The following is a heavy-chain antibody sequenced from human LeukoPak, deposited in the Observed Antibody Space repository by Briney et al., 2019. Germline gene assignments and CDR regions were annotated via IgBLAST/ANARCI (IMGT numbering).Heavy chain of an antibody. CDR1: GFTFSTCT. V-gene: IGHV3-21*01. CDR3: AGEFSNSPGSMDV. Sequence: EGSLRLSCAASGFTFSTCTMNWVRQAPGKGLEWVSYISSSGNYVDYADSVRGRFTISRDNAKNSLFLQMNSLRAEDTAVYYCAGEFSNSPGSMDVWGQGTTVSVCS. D-gene: IGHD3-10*01. CDR2: ISSSGNYV. J-gene: IGHJ6*02.